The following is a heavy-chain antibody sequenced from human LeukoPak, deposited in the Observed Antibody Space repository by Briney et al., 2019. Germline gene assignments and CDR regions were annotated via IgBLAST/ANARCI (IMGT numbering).Heavy chain of an antibody. CDR1: GGSISSGNYY. J-gene: IGHJ4*02. Sequence: SQTLSLTCTVFGGSISSGNYYWIWIRQHPGKGLEWIGYIYYSESTYSNPSLKSRVTISIDTSKNQFSLKLSSVTVADTAVYFCARSAGVNYFDYWGQGTLVTVSS. D-gene: IGHD7-27*01. CDR3: ARSAGVNYFDY. V-gene: IGHV4-31*03. CDR2: IYYSEST.